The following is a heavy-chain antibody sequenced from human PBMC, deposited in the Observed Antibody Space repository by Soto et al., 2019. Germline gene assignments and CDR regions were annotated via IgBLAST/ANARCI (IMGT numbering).Heavy chain of an antibody. CDR3: TYLHYDILTGSMWSYFDF. J-gene: IGHJ4*02. Sequence: GGSLRLSCTASGFTFGDYAMSWFRQSPGKGLEWVGHIKSETDGGTRDYAAPVKGRFTISRDDSKNTLSLQMNSLKTEDTAVYYCTYLHYDILTGSMWSYFDFWGQGTLVTVSS. V-gene: IGHV3-15*01. D-gene: IGHD3-9*01. CDR2: IKSETDGGTR. CDR1: GFTFGDYA.